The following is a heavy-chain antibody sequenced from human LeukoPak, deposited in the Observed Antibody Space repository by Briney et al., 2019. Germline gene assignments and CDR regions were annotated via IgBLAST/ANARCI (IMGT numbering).Heavy chain of an antibody. Sequence: GESLKISCKSSGYIFTNSWIGWVRQEPGKGLEWMGIIYPGDSDTRYSPPFQGQVTISADKSITTAYLQWSSLEASDTAMYYCARQGIGSSSWGYWGQGTLVTVSS. D-gene: IGHD6-6*01. CDR3: ARQGIGSSSWGY. V-gene: IGHV5-51*01. CDR1: GYIFTNSW. CDR2: IYPGDSDT. J-gene: IGHJ4*02.